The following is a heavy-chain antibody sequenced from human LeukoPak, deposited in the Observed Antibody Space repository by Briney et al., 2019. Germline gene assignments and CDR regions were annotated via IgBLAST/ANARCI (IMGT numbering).Heavy chain of an antibody. Sequence: SETLSLTCTVSGGSISRYYWNWIRQPPGKGMEWIGYIYYSGSTNYNPSLKSRVTISVDTSKNQFSLKLSSVTAADTAVYYCARGYYDSSGYSYPFDYWGQGTLVTVSS. D-gene: IGHD3-22*01. CDR2: IYYSGST. J-gene: IGHJ4*02. V-gene: IGHV4-59*01. CDR3: ARGYYDSSGYSYPFDY. CDR1: GGSISRYY.